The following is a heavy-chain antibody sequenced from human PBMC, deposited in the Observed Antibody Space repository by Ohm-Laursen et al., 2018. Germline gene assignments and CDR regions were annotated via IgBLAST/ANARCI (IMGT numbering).Heavy chain of an antibody. V-gene: IGHV4-59*08. Sequence: SETLSLTCTVSGGSIGSYYWSWIRQPPGKGLEWIGYIYYSGSTNYNPSIKSRVTISVDTSKNQFSLKLSSVTAADTAVYYCASSTVTTGWDYYYYGMDVWGQGTTVTVS. D-gene: IGHD4-11*01. J-gene: IGHJ6*02. CDR2: IYYSGST. CDR1: GGSIGSYY. CDR3: ASSTVTTGWDYYYYGMDV.